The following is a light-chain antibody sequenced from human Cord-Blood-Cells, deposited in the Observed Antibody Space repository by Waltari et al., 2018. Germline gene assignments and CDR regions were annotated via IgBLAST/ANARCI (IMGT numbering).Light chain of an antibody. Sequence: DIVMTQSPDSLAVSLGERATINCKSSQSVLYSSNNKNYLAWYQQKPGQPPKLLIYWASTRESGVPYRFGGSGSGTDFTLTISSMQAEDVAVYYCQQYYSTRTFGQGTKVEIK. CDR3: QQYYSTRT. V-gene: IGKV4-1*01. CDR1: QSVLYSSNNKNY. J-gene: IGKJ1*01. CDR2: WAS.